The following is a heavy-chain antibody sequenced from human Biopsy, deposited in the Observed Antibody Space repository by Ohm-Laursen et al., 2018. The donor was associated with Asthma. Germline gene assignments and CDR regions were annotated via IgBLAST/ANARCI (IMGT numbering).Heavy chain of an antibody. D-gene: IGHD3-22*01. CDR1: GFAFNNSS. V-gene: IGHV3-23*01. CDR3: AKITTDRQKANNWFDP. CDR2: ISASGVRT. Sequence: GSLRLSCTAPGFAFNNSSMTWVRQAPGKGLEWVSSISASGVRTFYADSVKGRFTVSRDSSRNTLYLQLSTLRVEDTAVYFCAKITTDRQKANNWFDPWGQETLVTVSS. J-gene: IGHJ5*02.